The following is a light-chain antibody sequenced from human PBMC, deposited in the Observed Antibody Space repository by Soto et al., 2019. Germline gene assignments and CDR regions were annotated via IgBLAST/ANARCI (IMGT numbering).Light chain of an antibody. CDR2: EVS. CDR3: ISSKSSTAYL. Sequence: QSALTQPASVSGSPGQSITISCTGTISDVGGYNYVSWYQLHPGKAPKLIIYEVSNRPSGVSNRFSGSKSGNTASPTISGLQAEDEADYYCISSKSSTAYLFGTGTKLTVL. CDR1: ISDVGGYNY. V-gene: IGLV2-14*01. J-gene: IGLJ1*01.